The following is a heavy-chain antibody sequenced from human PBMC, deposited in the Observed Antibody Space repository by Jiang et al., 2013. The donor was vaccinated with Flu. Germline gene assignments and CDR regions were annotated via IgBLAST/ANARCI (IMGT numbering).Heavy chain of an antibody. J-gene: IGHJ2*01. CDR2: TYYRSTWLY. CDR1: GDSVSSDSAG. CDR3: ARGPSSAWWYFDL. Sequence: QTLSLTCVISGDSVSSDSAGWYWFRQSPSRGLEWLGRTYYRSTWLYDYALSVKSRITISPDTSKNQFSLQLNSVTPEDTAVYYCARGPSSAWWYFDLWGRGTLVTVSS. D-gene: IGHD3-22*01. V-gene: IGHV6-1*01.